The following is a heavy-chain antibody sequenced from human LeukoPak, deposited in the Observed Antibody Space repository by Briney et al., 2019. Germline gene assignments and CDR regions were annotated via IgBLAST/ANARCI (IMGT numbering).Heavy chain of an antibody. CDR1: GGTFSSYA. V-gene: IGHV1-69*05. CDR2: IIPIFGTA. D-gene: IGHD5-24*01. J-gene: IGHJ4*02. CDR3: ARGEGWLQLPNFDY. Sequence: SVKVSCKASGGTFSSYAISWVRQAPGQGLEWMGGIIPIFGTANYAQKFQGRVTMTRDTSTSTVYMELSSLRSEDTAVYCCARGEGWLQLPNFDYWGQGTLVTVSS.